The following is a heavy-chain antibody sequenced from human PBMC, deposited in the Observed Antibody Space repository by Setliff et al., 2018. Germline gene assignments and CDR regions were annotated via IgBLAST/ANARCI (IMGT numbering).Heavy chain of an antibody. Sequence: SETLSLTCTVSGGSISSYYWSWIRQPAGKGLEWIGRIYTSGSTNYNPSLKSRVTMSVDTSKNQFSLKPSSVTAADTAVYYCARSYYNFWSGYYRVNWFDPWGQGTLVTVSS. V-gene: IGHV4-4*07. D-gene: IGHD3-3*01. CDR3: ARSYYNFWSGYYRVNWFDP. CDR1: GGSISSYY. CDR2: IYTSGST. J-gene: IGHJ5*02.